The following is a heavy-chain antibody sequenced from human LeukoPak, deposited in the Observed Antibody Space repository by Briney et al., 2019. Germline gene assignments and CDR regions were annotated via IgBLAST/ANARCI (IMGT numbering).Heavy chain of an antibody. V-gene: IGHV4-4*07. CDR3: ARDGWYSGTYKTDY. J-gene: IGHJ4*02. Sequence: SETLSLTCSVSGGSISNHYWIWIRQPAGKGLEWIGRIYATGNTNYNPSLKSRVHISVDTSKNEFSLKLTSVTAADTAVYYCARDGWYSGTYKTDYWGPGMLVTVSS. D-gene: IGHD1-26*01. CDR2: IYATGNT. CDR1: GGSISNHY.